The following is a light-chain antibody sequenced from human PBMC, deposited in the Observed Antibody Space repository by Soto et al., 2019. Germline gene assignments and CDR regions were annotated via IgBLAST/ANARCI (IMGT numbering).Light chain of an antibody. J-gene: IGLJ1*01. Sequence: QSALTQPGSVSGSPGQSITISCSGTSSDVGSYNLVSWYQQHPGQAPKLMIYEVSKRPSGLSNRFSGSKSGSTASLTISGLQAEDEADYYCCSYAGSSALYVFGTGTKLTVL. CDR1: SSDVGSYNL. V-gene: IGLV2-23*02. CDR3: CSYAGSSALYV. CDR2: EVS.